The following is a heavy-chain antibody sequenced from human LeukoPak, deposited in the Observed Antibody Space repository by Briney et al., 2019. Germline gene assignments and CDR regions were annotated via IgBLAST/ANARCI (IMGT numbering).Heavy chain of an antibody. CDR1: GFTFSTYG. Sequence: SGRSLRLSCAASGFTFSTYGMHWVRQSPGKGLEWVAVIWYDGSKTHYRDSVKGRFTISRDNSKNTLYLEMNSLRAEDTAIYYCARDWGSDEAIDYWGQGTLVTVSS. J-gene: IGHJ4*02. V-gene: IGHV3-33*01. CDR3: ARDWGSDEAIDY. D-gene: IGHD2-21*02. CDR2: IWYDGSKT.